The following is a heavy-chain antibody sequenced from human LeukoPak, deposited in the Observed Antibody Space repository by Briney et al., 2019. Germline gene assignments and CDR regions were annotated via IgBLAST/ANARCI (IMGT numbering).Heavy chain of an antibody. J-gene: IGHJ4*02. CDR3: TTTSSLGYFDY. D-gene: IGHD1-1*01. Sequence: ASVKVSCKASGYTFTNHDINWVRQVAGQGLEWLGWMNPNSGNTGFAQKFQGRVTMTRNTSNTTAYMELSSLRSEDTAVHYCTTTSSLGYFDYWGQGTLVTVSS. CDR1: GYTFTNHD. V-gene: IGHV1-8*01. CDR2: MNPNSGNT.